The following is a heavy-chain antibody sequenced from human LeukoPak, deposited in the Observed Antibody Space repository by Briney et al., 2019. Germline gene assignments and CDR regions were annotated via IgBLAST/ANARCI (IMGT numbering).Heavy chain of an antibody. J-gene: IGHJ3*02. CDR1: GFTFSNYA. Sequence: GGSLRLSCAASGFTFSNYAMSWVRQAPGKGLEWVSAISGSGGSTYYADSVKGRFTISRDNSKNTLYLQMNSLRAEDTAVYYCAKVPEYSSGWYPLEAFDIWGQGTMVTVSS. D-gene: IGHD6-19*01. V-gene: IGHV3-23*01. CDR3: AKVPEYSSGWYPLEAFDI. CDR2: ISGSGGST.